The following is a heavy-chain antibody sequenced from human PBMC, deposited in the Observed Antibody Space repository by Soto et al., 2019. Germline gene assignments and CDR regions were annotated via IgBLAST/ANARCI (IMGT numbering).Heavy chain of an antibody. Sequence: QVQLVQSGADVKKPGASVKVSCKASGYTFTSYSISWVRQAPGQGLEWMGWISAYNGNTNYAQKLQGRVTMTTDTSTSTAYMELRSLRSDDTAVYYCARTLLTALVRTRAAGYWGQGTLVTVSS. CDR3: ARTLLTALVRTRAAGY. CDR1: GYTFTSYS. J-gene: IGHJ4*02. V-gene: IGHV1-18*01. CDR2: ISAYNGNT. D-gene: IGHD2-15*01.